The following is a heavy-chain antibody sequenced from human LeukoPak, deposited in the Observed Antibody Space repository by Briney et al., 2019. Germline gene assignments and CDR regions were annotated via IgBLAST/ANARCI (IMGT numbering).Heavy chain of an antibody. J-gene: IGHJ4*02. CDR1: GFTLSSYA. Sequence: GGSLRLSCTASGFTLSSYAMSWVRQAPGKGLEWVSLISGNAGSTYYADSVKGRFTISRDITKNTLYLQMNSLRAEDTATYYCAKDGLQSSERLPPLNSWGQGTLVTVSS. CDR3: AKDGLQSSERLPPLNS. D-gene: IGHD3-3*01. CDR2: ISGNAGST. V-gene: IGHV3-23*01.